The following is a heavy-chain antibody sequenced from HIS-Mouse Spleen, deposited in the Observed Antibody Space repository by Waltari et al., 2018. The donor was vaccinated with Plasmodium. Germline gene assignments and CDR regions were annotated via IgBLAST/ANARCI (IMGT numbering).Heavy chain of an antibody. D-gene: IGHD3-3*01. CDR3: ARVTSSGVYWYFDL. Sequence: QVQLQQWGAGLLKPSETLSLTCAVYGGSLSGSYWRWIRQPPGKGLEWIGEINHRGSTNYNPSLKSRVTISVDTSKNQFSLKLSSVTAADTAVYYCARVTSSGVYWYFDLWGRGTLVTVSS. J-gene: IGHJ2*01. V-gene: IGHV4-34*01. CDR1: GGSLSGSY. CDR2: INHRGST.